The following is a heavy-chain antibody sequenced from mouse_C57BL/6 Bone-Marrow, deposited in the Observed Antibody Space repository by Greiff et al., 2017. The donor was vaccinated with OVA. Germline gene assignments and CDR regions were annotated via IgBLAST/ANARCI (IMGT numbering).Heavy chain of an antibody. D-gene: IGHD2-10*02. Sequence: QVQLQQSGAELARPGASVKLSCKASGYTFTSYGISWVKQRTGQGLEWIGEIYPRSGNTNYNEKFKGKATLTADKSSSTAYMALRSLTSEDSAVYFCARTPSNYYAMDYWGQGTSVTVSS. J-gene: IGHJ4*01. V-gene: IGHV1-81*01. CDR1: GYTFTSYG. CDR2: IYPRSGNT. CDR3: ARTPSNYYAMDY.